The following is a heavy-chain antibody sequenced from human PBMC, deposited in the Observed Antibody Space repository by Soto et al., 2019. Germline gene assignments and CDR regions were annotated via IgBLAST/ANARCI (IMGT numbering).Heavy chain of an antibody. CDR1: GFTFSDYY. V-gene: IGHV3-11*01. CDR2: ISSSGSTI. Sequence: QVQLVESGGGLVKPGGSLRLSCAASGFTFSDYYMSWIRQAPGKGLEWVSYISSSGSTIYYADSVKGRFTISRDNAKNSLCLQMNCLRAEDTAVYYCARGGLDVLGGYSSSWYNWFDPWGQGTLVTVSS. CDR3: ARGGLDVLGGYSSSWYNWFDP. J-gene: IGHJ5*02. D-gene: IGHD6-13*01.